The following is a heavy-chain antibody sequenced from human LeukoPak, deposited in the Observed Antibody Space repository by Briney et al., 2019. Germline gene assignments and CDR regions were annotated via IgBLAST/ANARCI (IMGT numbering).Heavy chain of an antibody. J-gene: IGHJ5*02. V-gene: IGHV1-2*02. Sequence: EASVTVSCKASGYTFTGYYMHWVRQAPGQGLEWMGWINPNSGGTNYAQKFQGRVTMTRDTSISTAYMELSRLRSDDTAVYYCARDRGSSGYLDLTNWFDPWGQGTLVTVSS. D-gene: IGHD3-22*01. CDR3: ARDRGSSGYLDLTNWFDP. CDR2: INPNSGGT. CDR1: GYTFTGYY.